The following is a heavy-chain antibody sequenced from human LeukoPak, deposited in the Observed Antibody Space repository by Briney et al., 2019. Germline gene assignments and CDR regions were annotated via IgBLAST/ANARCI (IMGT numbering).Heavy chain of an antibody. D-gene: IGHD6-13*01. CDR2: ISYDGSNK. J-gene: IGHJ4*02. CDR1: GFTFSSYA. V-gene: IGHV3-30*04. CDR3: AKDRFGYSSSWPYYFDY. Sequence: SGGSLRLSCAASGFTFSSYAMHWVRQAPGKGLEWVAVISYDGSNKYYADSVKGRFTISRDNSKNTLYLQMNSLRAEDTAVYYCAKDRFGYSSSWPYYFDYWGQGTLVTVSS.